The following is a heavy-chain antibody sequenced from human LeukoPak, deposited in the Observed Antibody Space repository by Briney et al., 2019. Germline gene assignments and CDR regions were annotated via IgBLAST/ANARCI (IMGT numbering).Heavy chain of an antibody. CDR3: AKGGGSGWYCSIH. Sequence: HPGGPLRLSCAASGFTFSSYAMSWVRQAPGKGLEWVSAISGSGGSTYYADSVKGRFTISRDNSKNTLYLQMNSLRAEDTAVYYCAKGGGSGWYCSIHWGQGTLVTVSS. V-gene: IGHV3-23*01. J-gene: IGHJ4*02. CDR2: ISGSGGST. D-gene: IGHD6-19*01. CDR1: GFTFSSYA.